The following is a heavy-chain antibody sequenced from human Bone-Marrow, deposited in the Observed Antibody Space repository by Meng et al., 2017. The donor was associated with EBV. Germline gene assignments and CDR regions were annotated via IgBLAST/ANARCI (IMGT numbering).Heavy chain of an antibody. D-gene: IGHD3-22*01. V-gene: IGHV4-30-2*01. Sequence: QLQLQESGSGLVNPSQTLSLTLVVSGGSIASGGYSWSWIRQPPGKGLEWIGYIYHSGSTSYNPSLKSRVTISVDRSKNQFSLKLNSVTAADTAVYYCARGDDSSGLDYWGQGTLVTVSS. CDR3: ARGDDSSGLDY. CDR1: GGSIASGGYS. J-gene: IGHJ4*02. CDR2: IYHSGST.